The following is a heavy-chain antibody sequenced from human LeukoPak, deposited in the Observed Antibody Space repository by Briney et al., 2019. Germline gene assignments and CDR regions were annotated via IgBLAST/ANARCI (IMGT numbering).Heavy chain of an antibody. D-gene: IGHD2-21*02. CDR2: MNPNRGNT. CDR1: GYTFTSYD. V-gene: IGHV1-8*01. CDR3: ARGSKETARSFWYFDL. J-gene: IGHJ2*01. Sequence: ASVKVSCKASGYTFTSYDINWVRQATGQGLEWMGWMNPNRGNTGYAQKFQGRVTMTRNTSISTAYMELSSLRSEDTAVYYCARGSKETARSFWYFDLWGRGTLVTVSS.